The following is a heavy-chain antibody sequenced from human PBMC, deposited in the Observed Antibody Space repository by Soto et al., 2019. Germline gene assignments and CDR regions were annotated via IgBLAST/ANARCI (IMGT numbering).Heavy chain of an antibody. V-gene: IGHV3-30-3*01. Sequence: QMQLVESGGGVVQPGESLRLSCAASGFTFNYYPMHWVRQTPGKGLEWVAVISFDGSNKYYADSVKGRFTISRDNSKNMWDLEMYSLSAEEAAVYYCARLPGALVAVLYIYPLDGREAMSDVDVWGQGTTVSVSS. D-gene: IGHD6-19*01. CDR2: ISFDGSNK. J-gene: IGHJ6*02. CDR3: ARLPGALVAVLYIYPLDGREAMSDVDV. CDR1: GFTFNYYP.